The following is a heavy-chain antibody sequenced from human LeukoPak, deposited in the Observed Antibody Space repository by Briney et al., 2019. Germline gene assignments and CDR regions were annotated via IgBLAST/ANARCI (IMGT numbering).Heavy chain of an antibody. CDR2: VSGYDGNT. CDR3: ARRHSSSWSHAFDI. Sequence: ASGKVSCKASGYTFNRYGISWVRQAPGQELEWMGWVSGYDGNTNFAQKLQGRVTMTTDTSTSTAYMELRSLRSDDTAVYYCARRHSSSWSHAFDIWGQGTMVTVSS. J-gene: IGHJ3*02. V-gene: IGHV1-18*01. D-gene: IGHD6-13*01. CDR1: GYTFNRYG.